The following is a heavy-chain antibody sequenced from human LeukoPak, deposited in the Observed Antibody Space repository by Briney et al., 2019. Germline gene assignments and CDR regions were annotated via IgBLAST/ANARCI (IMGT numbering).Heavy chain of an antibody. V-gene: IGHV3-66*01. CDR2: IQSGST. CDR1: GFTVNSNH. Sequence: PGGSLRLSCAASGFTVNSNHMSWVRQAPGKGLEWVSLIQSGSTHYADSVKGRFTISRDNSKNTLYLQMNSLRAEDTAVYYCARDRGDTSGWPIIDYWGQGTLVTVSS. D-gene: IGHD6-19*01. J-gene: IGHJ4*02. CDR3: ARDRGDTSGWPIIDY.